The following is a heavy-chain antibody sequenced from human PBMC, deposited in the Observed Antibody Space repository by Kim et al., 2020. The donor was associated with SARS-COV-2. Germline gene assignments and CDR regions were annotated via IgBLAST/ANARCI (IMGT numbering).Heavy chain of an antibody. J-gene: IGHJ6*02. V-gene: IGHV3-21*01. CDR1: GFTFSSYS. CDR2: ISSSSSYI. Sequence: GGSLRLSCAASGFTFSSYSMNWVRQAPGKGLEWVSSISSSSSYIYYADSVKGRFTISRDNAKNSLYLQMNSLRAEDTAVYYCARDGIDYDILTGYYKGRYYYYGMDVGGQGTTVTVS. CDR3: ARDGIDYDILTGYYKGRYYYYGMDV. D-gene: IGHD3-9*01.